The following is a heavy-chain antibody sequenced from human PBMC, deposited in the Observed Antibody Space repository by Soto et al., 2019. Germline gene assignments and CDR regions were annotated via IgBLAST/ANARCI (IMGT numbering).Heavy chain of an antibody. CDR3: ARRRRVGGEAFDV. D-gene: IGHD3-16*01. V-gene: IGHV4-30-4*01. Sequence: QVQLQESGPGLVKPSQTLSLTCTVSGASISSGDYFWNWIRQPPGKGLEWIGYIYSSGSTYYNPSLKSRVTISVDTSKNQFSLKLSSVTAADTAVYYCARRRRVGGEAFDVWGQGTMVTVSS. CDR1: GASISSGDYF. J-gene: IGHJ3*01. CDR2: IYSSGST.